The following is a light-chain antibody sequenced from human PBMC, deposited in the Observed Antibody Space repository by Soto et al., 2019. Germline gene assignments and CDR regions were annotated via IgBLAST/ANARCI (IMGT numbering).Light chain of an antibody. CDR3: QQYNTYSSLT. J-gene: IGKJ4*01. CDR2: DAS. CDR1: QSISSW. Sequence: DIQMTQSPSTLSASVGDRVTITCRASQSISSWLAWYQQKLGRAPRLLIYDASSLESGVPSRFSGSGYGTEFTLTISSLQPDDFATSYCQQYNTYSSLTFGGGTKVDTK. V-gene: IGKV1-5*01.